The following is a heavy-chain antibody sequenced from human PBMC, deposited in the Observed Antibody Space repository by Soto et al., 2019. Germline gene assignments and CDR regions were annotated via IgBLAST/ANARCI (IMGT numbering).Heavy chain of an antibody. CDR2: VHHTGNT. Sequence: QVQLQESGPGLVKPSETLSLTCSVSGDSIRDSFWSWVRQPPGKGLEWIGLVHHTGNTNYNPSLETRVTMLIDTTANDFSLTLTSVTPADTAIYYCARGREDNSDHHFGHWFDSWGQRTLVTVSS. D-gene: IGHD3-22*01. CDR3: ARGREDNSDHHFGHWFDS. V-gene: IGHV4-59*01. CDR1: GDSIRDSF. J-gene: IGHJ5*01.